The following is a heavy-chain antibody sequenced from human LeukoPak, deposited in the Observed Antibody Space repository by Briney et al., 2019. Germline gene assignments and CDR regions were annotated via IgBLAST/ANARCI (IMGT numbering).Heavy chain of an antibody. CDR1: GGSFSGYY. Sequence: PSETLSLTCAVYGGSFSGYYWSWIRQPPGKGLEWIGEINHSGSTNYNPSLKSRVTISVDTSKNQFSLKLSPVTAADTAVYYCARGVRYGSGSYRAKNWFDPSGQGTLVTVSS. CDR3: ARGVRYGSGSYRAKNWFDP. CDR2: INHSGST. D-gene: IGHD3-10*01. V-gene: IGHV4-34*01. J-gene: IGHJ5*02.